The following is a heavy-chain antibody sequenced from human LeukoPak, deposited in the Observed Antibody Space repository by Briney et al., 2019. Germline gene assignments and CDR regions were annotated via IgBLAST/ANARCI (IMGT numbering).Heavy chain of an antibody. D-gene: IGHD2-2*01. Sequence: PSETLPLTCAVYGGSFSGYYWSWIRQPPGKGLEWIGEIKHSGSTNYNPSLKSRVTISVDTSKNQFSLKLSSVTAADTAVYYCACSSTNYYYYGMDVWGQGTTVTVSS. CDR1: GGSFSGYY. J-gene: IGHJ6*02. V-gene: IGHV4-34*01. CDR3: ACSSTNYYYYGMDV. CDR2: IKHSGST.